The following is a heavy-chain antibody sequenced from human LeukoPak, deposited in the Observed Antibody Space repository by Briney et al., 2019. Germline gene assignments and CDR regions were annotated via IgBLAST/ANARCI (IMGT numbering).Heavy chain of an antibody. CDR3: ARGIGGGYKYEKDDAFDI. CDR1: GVTFSSYS. V-gene: IGHV3-21*06. Sequence: PGGSLRLSCAASGVTFSSYSMNWVRQAPGKGLEWVSSISSGSSYIYYAESMKDRFTISRDNDKTSLYLQMNSLRAEDTALYYCARGIGGGYKYEKDDAFDIWGQGTMVTVSS. D-gene: IGHD5-24*01. J-gene: IGHJ3*02. CDR2: ISSGSSYI.